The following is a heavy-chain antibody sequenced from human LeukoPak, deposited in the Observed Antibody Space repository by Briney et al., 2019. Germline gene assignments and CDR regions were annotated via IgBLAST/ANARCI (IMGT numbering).Heavy chain of an antibody. CDR2: ISGSGGST. Sequence: GGSLRLSCAASGFTFSSYAMSWVRQAPGKGLEWVSAISGSGGSTYYADSVKGRFTISRDNSKNTLYLQMNSLRAEDTAVYYCAKVYRFLEWLEILDLIFDYWGQGTLVTVSS. CDR3: AKVYRFLEWLEILDLIFDY. V-gene: IGHV3-23*01. D-gene: IGHD3-3*01. CDR1: GFTFSSYA. J-gene: IGHJ4*02.